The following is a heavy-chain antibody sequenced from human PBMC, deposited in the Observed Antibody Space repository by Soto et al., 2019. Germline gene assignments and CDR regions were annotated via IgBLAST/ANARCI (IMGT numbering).Heavy chain of an antibody. Sequence: SETKSLTCTVAGGSISSYYWSWIRPPPGKGLEWIGYIYYSGSTNYNPSLKSRVTISVDTSKNQFSLKLSSVTAADTAVYYCARSPVGATSLPDYWGQGTLVTVSS. D-gene: IGHD1-26*01. V-gene: IGHV4-59*01. CDR3: ARSPVGATSLPDY. J-gene: IGHJ4*02. CDR2: IYYSGST. CDR1: GGSISSYY.